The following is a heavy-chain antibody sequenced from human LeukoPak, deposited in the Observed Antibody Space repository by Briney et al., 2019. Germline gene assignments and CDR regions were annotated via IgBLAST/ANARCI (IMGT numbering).Heavy chain of an antibody. J-gene: IGHJ4*02. Sequence: SETLSLTCTVSGGSISSSSYYWGWIRQPPGKGLEWIGSIYYSGSTYYNPSLKSRVTISVDTSKNQFSLKLSSVTAADTAVYYCVAQRYQLLYRFGIGTSYFDYRGQGTLVTVSS. D-gene: IGHD2-2*02. CDR3: VAQRYQLLYRFGIGTSYFDY. V-gene: IGHV4-39*01. CDR2: IYYSGST. CDR1: GGSISSSSYY.